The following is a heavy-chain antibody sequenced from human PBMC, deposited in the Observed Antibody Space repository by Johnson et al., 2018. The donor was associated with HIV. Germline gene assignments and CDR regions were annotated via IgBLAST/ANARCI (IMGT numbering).Heavy chain of an antibody. CDR3: AKDQGSSSWTNDALDI. V-gene: IGHV3-33*06. CDR1: GFTFSTYG. CDR2: MWYDGSNK. J-gene: IGHJ3*02. Sequence: QVQLVESGGGVVQPGRSLRLSCAASGFTFSTYGMHWVRQAPGKGLEWVAVMWYDGSNKYYADSVKGRFTISRDNSKNTLYLQMNSLRAEDTAVYYCAKDQGSSSWTNDALDIWGQGTMVTVSS. D-gene: IGHD6-13*01.